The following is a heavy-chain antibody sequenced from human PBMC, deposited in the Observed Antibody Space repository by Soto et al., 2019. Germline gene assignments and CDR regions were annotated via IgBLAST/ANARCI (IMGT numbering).Heavy chain of an antibody. Sequence: SETLSLTCTVSGGSISSYYWSWIRQPPGKGLEWIGYIYYSGSTNYNPSLKSRVTISVDTSKNQFSLKLSSVTAADTAVYYCAREGIAVAGTSLYFDYWGQGTLVTVSS. CDR3: AREGIAVAGTSLYFDY. J-gene: IGHJ4*02. CDR2: IYYSGST. D-gene: IGHD6-19*01. V-gene: IGHV4-59*01. CDR1: GGSISSYY.